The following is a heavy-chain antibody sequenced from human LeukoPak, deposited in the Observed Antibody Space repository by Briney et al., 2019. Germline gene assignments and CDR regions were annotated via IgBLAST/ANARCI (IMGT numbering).Heavy chain of an antibody. Sequence: SQTLSLTCTVSGGSISSGGYYWSWIRQPPGKGLEWIGYIYHSGSTYYNPSLKSRVTISVDTSKKQFSLNLRSVNTADTAVYYCARVDLGGSGYFFDLWGQGALVTVSS. D-gene: IGHD3-22*01. J-gene: IGHJ4*02. CDR2: IYHSGST. V-gene: IGHV4-30-2*01. CDR1: GGSISSGGYY. CDR3: ARVDLGGSGYFFDL.